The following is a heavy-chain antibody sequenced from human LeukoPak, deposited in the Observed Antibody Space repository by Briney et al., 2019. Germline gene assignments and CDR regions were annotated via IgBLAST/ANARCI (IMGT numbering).Heavy chain of an antibody. Sequence: GGSLRLSCAASGFTFSSYSMSWVRQAPGKGLEWVSSISSSSSYIYYADSVKGRFTISRDNAKNSLYLQMNSLRAEDTAVYYCARDASSGASGGAFDIWGQGTMVTVSS. CDR1: GFTFSSYS. CDR2: ISSSSSYI. J-gene: IGHJ3*02. CDR3: ARDASSGASGGAFDI. V-gene: IGHV3-21*01. D-gene: IGHD1-26*01.